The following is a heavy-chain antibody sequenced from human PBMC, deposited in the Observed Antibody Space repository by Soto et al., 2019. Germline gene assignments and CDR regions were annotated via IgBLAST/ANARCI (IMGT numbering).Heavy chain of an antibody. CDR1: GYSFTSYW. CDR3: AGESSATRHGMDV. J-gene: IGHJ6*02. CDR2: MYPGDSDT. Sequence: GESLKISCKGSGYSFTSYWIGWVRQMPGKGLEWMWIMYPGDSDTRYSPSFQGQVTISADKSISTAYLQWSSLKASDTAMYYCAGESSATRHGMDVWGQGTTVTVS. V-gene: IGHV5-51*01.